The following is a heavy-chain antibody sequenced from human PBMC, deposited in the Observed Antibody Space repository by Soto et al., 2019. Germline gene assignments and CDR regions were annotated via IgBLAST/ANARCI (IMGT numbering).Heavy chain of an antibody. CDR1: GFTFSSYS. V-gene: IGHV3-21*01. CDR3: ARIKGSGEYYYYGMDV. J-gene: IGHJ6*02. D-gene: IGHD3-16*01. Sequence: GGSLRLSCAASGFTFSSYSMNWVRQAPGKGLEWVSSISSSSSYIYYADSVKGRFTISRDNAKNSLYLQMNSLRAEDTAVYYCARIKGSGEYYYYGMDVWGQGTTVTVSS. CDR2: ISSSSSYI.